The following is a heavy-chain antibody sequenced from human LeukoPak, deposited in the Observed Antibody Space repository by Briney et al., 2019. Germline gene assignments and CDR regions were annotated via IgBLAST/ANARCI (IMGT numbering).Heavy chain of an antibody. J-gene: IGHJ4*02. V-gene: IGHV4-59*08. CDR2: VYYSGST. CDR1: GGSIRSYY. D-gene: IGHD3-22*01. CDR3: ARRVVNYYDSSGYYSNDDFDY. Sequence: SETLSLTCTVSGGSIRSYYWNWIRQPPGKGLEWIGYVYYSGSTNYSPSLKSRVTISVDTSKNQFSLKLSSVTAADTAVYYCARRVVNYYDSSGYYSNDDFDYWGQGTLVTVSS.